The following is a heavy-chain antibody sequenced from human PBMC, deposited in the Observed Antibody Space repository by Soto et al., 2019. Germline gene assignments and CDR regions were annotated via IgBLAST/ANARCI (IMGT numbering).Heavy chain of an antibody. Sequence: SETLSLTCAVYGGSFSGYYWSWIRQPPGKGLEWIGEINHSGSTNYNPSLKSRVTISVDTSMNQFSLKLSSVTAADTAVYYCARGRARGSSSPSDYWGQGTLVTVSS. CDR1: GGSFSGYY. CDR2: INHSGST. D-gene: IGHD6-6*01. V-gene: IGHV4-34*01. J-gene: IGHJ4*02. CDR3: ARGRARGSSSPSDY.